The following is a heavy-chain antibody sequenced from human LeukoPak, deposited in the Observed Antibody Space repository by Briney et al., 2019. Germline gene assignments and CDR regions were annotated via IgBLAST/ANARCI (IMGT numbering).Heavy chain of an antibody. CDR2: IYYSEST. J-gene: IGHJ4*02. CDR1: GGSVSSSTDY. V-gene: IGHV4-61*01. D-gene: IGHD3-22*01. CDR3: ARGLEGSSGYYLVGDY. Sequence: PSETLSHTRTVSGGSVSSSTDYWSWIRQPPGKGLEWIGYIYYSESTNYNPSLKSRVTISVDTSKNQFSLKLSSVTAADTAVYYCARGLEGSSGYYLVGDYWGQGTLVTVSS.